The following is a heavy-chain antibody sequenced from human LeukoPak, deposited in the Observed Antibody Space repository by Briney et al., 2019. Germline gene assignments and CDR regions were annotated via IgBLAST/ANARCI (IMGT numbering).Heavy chain of an antibody. CDR2: FDPEDGET. CDR1: GYTLTELS. J-gene: IGHJ4*02. D-gene: IGHD2-15*01. CDR3: ATFLPGYCSGSSCYYADY. V-gene: IGHV1-24*01. Sequence: GASVKVSCKVSGYTLTELSMHWVRQAPGKGLEWMGGFDPEDGETIYAQKFQGRVTMTEGTSTDTAYMELSSLRSEDTAVYYCATFLPGYCSGSSCYYADYWGQGTLVTVSS.